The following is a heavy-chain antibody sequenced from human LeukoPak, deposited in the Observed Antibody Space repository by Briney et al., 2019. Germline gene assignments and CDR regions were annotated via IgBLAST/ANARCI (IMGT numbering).Heavy chain of an antibody. V-gene: IGHV4-61*02. J-gene: IGHJ4*02. D-gene: IGHD3-22*01. CDR1: GGSISSGRYF. Sequence: PSQTLSLTCTISGGSISSGRYFWSWIRQPAGRGLEWIGRIYTSGSTNYNPSLKSRVTISVDTSKNQFSLKLSSVTAADTAVYYCAREGPNSSGLDYWGQGSLVTVSS. CDR2: IYTSGST. CDR3: AREGPNSSGLDY.